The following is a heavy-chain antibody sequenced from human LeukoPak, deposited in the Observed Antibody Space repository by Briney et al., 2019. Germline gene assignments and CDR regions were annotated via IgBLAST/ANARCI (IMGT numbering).Heavy chain of an antibody. CDR2: ISSSSGYI. V-gene: IGHV3-21*01. J-gene: IGHJ4*02. CDR1: GFTLSSSS. CDR3: ARGLGYSGYDGEVFAY. Sequence: GGSLRLSCAASGFTLSSSSTNWVRKAPGKGLEWVSSISSSSGYIYYADSVKGRFTISRDNAKNSLYLQMNSLRAEDTAVYYCARGLGYSGYDGEVFAYWGQGTLVTVSP. D-gene: IGHD5-12*01.